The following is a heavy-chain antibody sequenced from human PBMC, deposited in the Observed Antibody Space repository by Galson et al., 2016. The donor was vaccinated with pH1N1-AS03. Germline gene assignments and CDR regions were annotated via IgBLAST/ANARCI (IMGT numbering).Heavy chain of an antibody. CDR3: ARDPHGLDV. CDR1: GFTFSDFD. J-gene: IGHJ6*02. CDR2: IGSAGDA. Sequence: SLRLSCAASGFTFSDFDMHWVRQVSRKGLEWVSGIGSAGDAYYAASVKGRFTISRENAKSSLYLQMSSVTAGDTAVYYCARDPHGLDVWGQGTAVTVSS. V-gene: IGHV3-13*01.